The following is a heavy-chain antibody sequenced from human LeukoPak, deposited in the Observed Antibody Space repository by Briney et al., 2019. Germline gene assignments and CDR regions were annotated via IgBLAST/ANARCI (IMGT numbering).Heavy chain of an antibody. Sequence: PSETLSLTCTVSGGSISSSSYYWSWIRQPPGKGLEWIGEINHSGSTNYNPSLKSRVTISVDTSKNQFSLKLSSVTAADTAVYYCARVGGTIFGVVKLYYFDYWGQGTLVTVSS. V-gene: IGHV4-39*07. D-gene: IGHD3-3*01. CDR1: GGSISSSSYY. CDR2: INHSGST. CDR3: ARVGGTIFGVVKLYYFDY. J-gene: IGHJ4*02.